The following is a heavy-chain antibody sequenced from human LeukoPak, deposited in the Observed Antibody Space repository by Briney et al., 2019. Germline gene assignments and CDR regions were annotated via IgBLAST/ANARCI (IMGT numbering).Heavy chain of an antibody. D-gene: IGHD3-10*01. Sequence: GGSLRLSCAASGFTFSDYGMHWVRQAPGKGLEWVAVISHDGRTEFYADSVKGRFTISRDSSQNTLYSQMNDLRGEDTAAYYCAKDKPLRERARRAIDSGIVYYYHGMDVWGQGTTVTVSS. J-gene: IGHJ6*02. CDR2: ISHDGRTE. CDR3: AKDKPLRERARRAIDSGIVYYYHGMDV. CDR1: GFTFSDYG. V-gene: IGHV3-30*18.